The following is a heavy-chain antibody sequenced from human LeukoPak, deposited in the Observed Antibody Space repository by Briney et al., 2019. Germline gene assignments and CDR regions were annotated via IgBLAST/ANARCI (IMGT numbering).Heavy chain of an antibody. J-gene: IGHJ5*02. D-gene: IGHD2-2*01. CDR1: GGSFSGYY. CDR3: ARVGAVVVPAAMSGYWFDP. V-gene: IGHV4-34*01. CDR2: INHSGST. Sequence: QASETLSLTCAVYGGSFSGYYWSWIRQPPGKGLEWIGEINHSGSTNYNPSLKSRVTISVDTSKNQFSLKLSSVTAADTAVYYCARVGAVVVPAAMSGYWFDPWGQGTLVTVSS.